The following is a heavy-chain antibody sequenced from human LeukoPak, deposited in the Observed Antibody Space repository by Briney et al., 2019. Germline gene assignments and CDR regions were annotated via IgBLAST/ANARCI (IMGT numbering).Heavy chain of an antibody. D-gene: IGHD2-15*01. CDR3: ARDMVAAATDWSDP. V-gene: IGHV1-2*02. CDR1: GYTFTGYY. CDR2: INPNSGGT. J-gene: IGHJ5*02. Sequence: ASVKVSCKASGYTFTGYYMHWVRQAPGQGLEWMGWINPNSGGTNYAQKFQGRVTMTRDTSISTAYMELSRLRSDDTAVYYCARDMVAAATDWSDPWGQGTLVTVSS.